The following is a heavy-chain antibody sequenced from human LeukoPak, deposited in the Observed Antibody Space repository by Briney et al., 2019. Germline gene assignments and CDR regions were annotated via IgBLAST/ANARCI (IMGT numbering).Heavy chain of an antibody. V-gene: IGHV1-69*06. D-gene: IGHD3-16*01. Sequence: ASAKVSCKASGYTFTGYYMHWVRQAPGQGLEWMGVIIPIFGAPNYAQKFQDRVTITADKSTSTVYMGLSSLRSEDTAVYYCAKGSWGPGPYYYHMDIWGKGTTVTVSS. CDR1: GYTFTGYY. CDR2: IIPIFGAP. CDR3: AKGSWGPGPYYYHMDI. J-gene: IGHJ6*03.